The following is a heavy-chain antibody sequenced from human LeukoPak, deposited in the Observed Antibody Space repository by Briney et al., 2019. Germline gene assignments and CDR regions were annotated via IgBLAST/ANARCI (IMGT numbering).Heavy chain of an antibody. CDR2: ISSSSSYI. V-gene: IGHV3-21*01. CDR3: ARGYHTMVRGGEFDY. D-gene: IGHD3-10*01. J-gene: IGHJ4*02. Sequence: GGSLRLSCAASGFTFSSYSMNWVRQAPGKGLEWVSSISSSSSYIYYADSVKGRFTISRDNAKNSLYLQMNSLRAEDTAVYYCARGYHTMVRGGEFDYWGQGTLVTVSS. CDR1: GFTFSSYS.